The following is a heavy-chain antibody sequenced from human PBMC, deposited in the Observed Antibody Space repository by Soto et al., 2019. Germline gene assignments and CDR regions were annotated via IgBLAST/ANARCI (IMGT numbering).Heavy chain of an antibody. V-gene: IGHV1-69*06. J-gene: IGHJ4*02. Sequence: QVQLVQSGAEVKTPGSSVRVSCKTAGRTFLISAIAWVRQAPGQGLEWMGGIIPILGTIHIAQNVQGRVNFTADRSTSTAYMDLSSLRSEDTATYFCARGKEWEQPSNHYYFDYWGQGSQVIVSS. CDR1: GRTFLISA. CDR3: ARGKEWEQPSNHYYFDY. D-gene: IGHD1-26*01. CDR2: IIPILGTI.